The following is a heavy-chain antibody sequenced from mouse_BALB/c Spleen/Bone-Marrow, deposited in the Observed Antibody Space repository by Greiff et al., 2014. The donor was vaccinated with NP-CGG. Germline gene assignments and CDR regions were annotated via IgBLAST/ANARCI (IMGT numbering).Heavy chain of an antibody. CDR3: ARWEYYAMDY. J-gene: IGHJ4*01. CDR1: GFYIKNNY. D-gene: IGHD4-1*01. Sequence: VQLQQSGAELVKPGASVKLSCQASGFYIKNNYMHWVKPRPGQGLAWIGKIYPSNGNTKYDPKFQGKATITADTSSNTAYLQLSSLTSEDTAVYYCARWEYYAMDYWGQGTSVTVSS. V-gene: IGHV14-3*02. CDR2: IYPSNGNT.